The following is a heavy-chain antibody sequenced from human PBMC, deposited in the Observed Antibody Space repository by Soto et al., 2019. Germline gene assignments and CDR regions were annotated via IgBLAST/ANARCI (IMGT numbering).Heavy chain of an antibody. CDR1: GFTFSSYG. CDR3: AREETMVGPTVGGESSG. J-gene: IGHJ4*02. V-gene: IGHV3-33*01. CDR2: IWYDGSNK. D-gene: IGHD6-19*01. Sequence: PGGSLRLSCAASGFTFSSYGMHWVRQAPGKGLEWVAVIWYDGSNKYYADSVKGRFTISRDNSKNTLYLQMNSLRAEDTAVYYCAREETMVGPTVGGESSGWGQGTLVTVSS.